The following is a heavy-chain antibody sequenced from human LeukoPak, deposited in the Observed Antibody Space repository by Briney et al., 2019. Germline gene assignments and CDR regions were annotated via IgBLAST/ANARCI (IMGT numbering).Heavy chain of an antibody. CDR3: TTDSPLYSGNYYEVP. V-gene: IGHV3-66*01. J-gene: IGHJ5*02. D-gene: IGHD1-26*01. CDR2: IYSGGST. CDR1: RFTVSSNY. Sequence: GGSLRLSCAASRFTVSSNYMTWVRQAAGKGLEWVSVIYSGGSTYYADSVKGRLTISRDNSKNTLYPQMNSLKIEDTAVYYCTTDSPLYSGNYYEVPWGQGTLVTVSS.